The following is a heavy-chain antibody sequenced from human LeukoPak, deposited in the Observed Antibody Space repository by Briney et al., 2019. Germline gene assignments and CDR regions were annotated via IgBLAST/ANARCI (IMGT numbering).Heavy chain of an antibody. V-gene: IGHV3-49*04. CDR2: IRSKAYGGTT. Sequence: GGSLRLSCTASGFTFGDYAMSWVRQAPGKGLEWVGFIRSKAYGGTTEYAASVKGRFTISRDDSKSIAYLQMNSLKTEDTVVYYCTLGSGWTDDAFDIWGQGTMVTVSS. CDR3: TLGSGWTDDAFDI. CDR1: GFTFGDYA. D-gene: IGHD6-19*01. J-gene: IGHJ3*02.